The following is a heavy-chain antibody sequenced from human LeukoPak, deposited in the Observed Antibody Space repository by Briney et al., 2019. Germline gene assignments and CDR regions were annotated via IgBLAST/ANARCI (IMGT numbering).Heavy chain of an antibody. CDR1: GGPITAYY. J-gene: IGHJ6*03. CDR3: TASGTIAARLHYYYYMDV. D-gene: IGHD6-6*01. CDR2: TYTSEST. Sequence: PSETLSLTCTVSGGPITAYYWSWIRQPPGKGLEWIGYTYTSESTNYNPSLKSRVAISVDTSKNQFSLKLSSVTAADTAVYYCTASGTIAARLHYYYYMDVWGTGTTVTVSS. V-gene: IGHV4-4*09.